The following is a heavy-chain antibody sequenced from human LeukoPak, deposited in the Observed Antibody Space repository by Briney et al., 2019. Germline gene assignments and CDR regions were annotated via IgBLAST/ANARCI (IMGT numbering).Heavy chain of an antibody. CDR2: IYTSGST. D-gene: IGHD6-13*01. V-gene: IGHV4-61*02. J-gene: IGHJ5*02. CDR1: GGSISSGSYY. Sequence: SETLSLTCTVSGGSISSGSYYWSWIRQPAGKGLEWIGRIYTSGSTNYNPSLKSRVTISVDTSKNQFSLKLSSVTAADTAVCYCARDGTPGVLDVLGLNWFDPWGQGTLVTVSS. CDR3: ARDGTPGVLDVLGLNWFDP.